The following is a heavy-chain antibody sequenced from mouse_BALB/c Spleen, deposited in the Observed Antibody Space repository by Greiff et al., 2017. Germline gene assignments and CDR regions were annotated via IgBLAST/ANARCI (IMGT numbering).Heavy chain of an antibody. J-gene: IGHJ3*01. CDR2: ISSGGSYT. CDR3: TRSYYRYEDWFAY. CDR1: GFTFSSYT. Sequence: EVKVVESGGGLVKPGGSLKLSCAASGFTFSSYTMSWVRQTPEKRLEWVATISSGGSYTYYPDSVKGRFTISRDNAKNTLYLQMSSLKSEDTAMYYCTRSYYRYEDWFAYWGQGTLVTVSA. D-gene: IGHD2-14*01. V-gene: IGHV5-6-4*01.